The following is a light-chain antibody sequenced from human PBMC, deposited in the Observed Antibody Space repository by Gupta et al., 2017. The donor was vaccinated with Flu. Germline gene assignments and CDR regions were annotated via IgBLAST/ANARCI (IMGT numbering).Light chain of an antibody. CDR2: EVS. J-gene: IGLJ3*02. CDR3: SLYTSSSTWV. V-gene: IGLV2-18*01. Sequence: SSDFVNYNRVSWYQKPPGTAPNLMIYEVSSRPSGVPDRFSGSKSGNTASLTISGLQAEDEADYYCSLYTSSSTWVFGGGTKLTVL. CDR1: SSDFVNYNR.